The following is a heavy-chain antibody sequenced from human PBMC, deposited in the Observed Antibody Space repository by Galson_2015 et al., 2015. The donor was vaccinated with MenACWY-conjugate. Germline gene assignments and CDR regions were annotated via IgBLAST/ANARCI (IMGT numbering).Heavy chain of an antibody. CDR1: GFTFGDYA. D-gene: IGHD2-2*02. V-gene: IGHV3-49*03. CDR2: IRSKAYGGTT. Sequence: SLRLSCAASGFTFGDYAMSWFRQAPGKGLEWVGFIRSKAYGGTTEYAASVKGRFTISRDDSKSIAYLQMNSLKTDDTAVYYCSTSTLSSTSCYTGGDRNCPYYYGMDVWGHGTTVTVSS. J-gene: IGHJ6*02. CDR3: STSTLSSTSCYTGGDRNCPYYYGMDV.